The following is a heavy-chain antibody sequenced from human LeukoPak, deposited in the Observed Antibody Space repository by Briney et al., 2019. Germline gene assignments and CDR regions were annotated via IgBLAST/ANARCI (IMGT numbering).Heavy chain of an antibody. D-gene: IGHD3-10*01. CDR2: IIPIFGTA. Sequence: SVKVSCKASGYTVTSYAMNWVRQAPGQGLEWTGGIIPIFGTANYAQKFQGRVTITADKSTSTAYMELSSLRSEDTAVYYCARGLPRSGSYFDYWGQGTLVTVSS. V-gene: IGHV1-69*06. J-gene: IGHJ4*02. CDR3: ARGLPRSGSYFDY. CDR1: GYTVTSYA.